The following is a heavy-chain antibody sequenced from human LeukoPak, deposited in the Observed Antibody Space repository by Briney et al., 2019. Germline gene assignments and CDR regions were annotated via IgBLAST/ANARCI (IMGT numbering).Heavy chain of an antibody. Sequence: GRSLRLSCAASGLTFSSYAMHWVRQAPGKGLEWVAVISYDGSNKYYADSVKGRFTLSRDNFKNTLYLQMNSLRAEDTAVSYCARDFYSIAVAGYFDLWGRGTLVTVSS. CDR2: ISYDGSNK. CDR1: GLTFSSYA. J-gene: IGHJ2*01. V-gene: IGHV3-30-3*01. D-gene: IGHD6-19*01. CDR3: ARDFYSIAVAGYFDL.